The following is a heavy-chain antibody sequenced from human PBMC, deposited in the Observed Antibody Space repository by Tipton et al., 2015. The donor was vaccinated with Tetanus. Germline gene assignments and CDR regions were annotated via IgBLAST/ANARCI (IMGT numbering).Heavy chain of an antibody. CDR3: ARSMPKGATVFDY. V-gene: IGHV4-39*07. J-gene: IGHJ4*02. CDR1: SASISSSDYY. Sequence: TLSLTCTVSSASISSSDYYWGWIRQPPGKGLEWIGSVYYDGSAYRNPSLESRLTISVDTSKNQFSLKLRSVTAADTAVYYCARSMPKGATVFDYWGQGTLVTVSS. CDR2: VYYDGSA. D-gene: IGHD1-26*01.